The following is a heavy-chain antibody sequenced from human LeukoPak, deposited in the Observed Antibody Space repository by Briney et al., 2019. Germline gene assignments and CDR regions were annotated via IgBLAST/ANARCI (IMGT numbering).Heavy chain of an antibody. CDR1: GFTFSSYE. V-gene: IGHV3-48*03. CDR3: ARRSGIAVAGAFDY. D-gene: IGHD6-19*01. CDR2: ISSSGSTI. Sequence: GGSLRLSCAASGFTFSSYEMNWVRQAPGKGLEWVSYISSSGSTIYYADSVKGRFTISRDNAKNSLNLQMNSLRAEDTAVYYRARRSGIAVAGAFDYWGQGTLVTVSS. J-gene: IGHJ4*02.